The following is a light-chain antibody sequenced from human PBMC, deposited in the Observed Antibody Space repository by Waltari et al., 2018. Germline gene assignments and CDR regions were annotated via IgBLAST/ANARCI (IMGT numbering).Light chain of an antibody. Sequence: SYELTQPPSVSVSLGQMARITCSGEALPKKYAYWYQQKPGQFPVLVIYKDSERPSGIPERFSGSSSGTIVTLTISGVQAEDEADYYCLSADSSGIPVVFGGGTKLTVL. CDR2: KDS. CDR1: ALPKKY. V-gene: IGLV3-16*01. CDR3: LSADSSGIPVV. J-gene: IGLJ2*01.